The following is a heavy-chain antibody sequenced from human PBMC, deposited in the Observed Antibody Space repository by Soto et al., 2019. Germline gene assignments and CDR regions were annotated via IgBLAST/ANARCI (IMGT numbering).Heavy chain of an antibody. CDR1: GFTFSSYA. D-gene: IGHD4-17*01. V-gene: IGHV3-23*01. J-gene: IGHJ2*01. Sequence: EVQLLESGGGLVQPGGSLRLSCAASGFTFSSYAMNWVRQAPGKGLEWVSVISGSGGSTYYADSVKGRFTISRDNSKTTLYLRMNSLRAEDTAVYYCAKRTVGSYFDLGGRGTLVTVSS. CDR3: AKRTVGSYFDL. CDR2: ISGSGGST.